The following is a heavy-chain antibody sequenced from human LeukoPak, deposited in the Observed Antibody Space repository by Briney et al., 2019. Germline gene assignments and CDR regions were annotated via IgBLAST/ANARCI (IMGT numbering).Heavy chain of an antibody. Sequence: GGSLRLSCAASGFTFSSYGMHWVRQAPGKGLEWVAFIRYDGSNKYYADSVKGRFTISRDSSKNTLYLQMNSLRAEDTVVYYCATGKYDYVWGEDYWGQGTLVTVSS. V-gene: IGHV3-30*02. D-gene: IGHD3-16*01. CDR1: GFTFSSYG. J-gene: IGHJ4*02. CDR2: IRYDGSNK. CDR3: ATGKYDYVWGEDY.